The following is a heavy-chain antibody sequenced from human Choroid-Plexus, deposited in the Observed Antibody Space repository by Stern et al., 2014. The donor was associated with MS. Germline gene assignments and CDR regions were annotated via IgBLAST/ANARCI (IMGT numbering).Heavy chain of an antibody. V-gene: IGHV3-30-3*01. D-gene: IGHD3-16*02. CDR1: GFTFSSHA. CDR3: ARDRNGFDYTWGAYRLTSYDY. J-gene: IGHJ4*02. Sequence: VHLVESGGGVVQPGRSLRLSCAASGFTFSSHAVHWVRQAPGKGLEWVAVIIHDGSKKYYADSVKGRFTISRDNSKNTLSLQMNRLRAEDTAVYYCARDRNGFDYTWGAYRLTSYDYWGQGTLVTVSS. CDR2: IIHDGSKK.